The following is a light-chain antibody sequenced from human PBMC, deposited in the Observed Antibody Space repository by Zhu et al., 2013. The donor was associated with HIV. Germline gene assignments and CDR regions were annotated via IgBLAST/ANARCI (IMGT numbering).Light chain of an antibody. CDR2: GAS. J-gene: IGKJ1*01. CDR1: QGVSTY. Sequence: DVQMTQSPSSLSASVGDRVTITCRASQGVSTYLAWFQQRPGKAPKSLIYGASSLQSGVSSRFSGSGSGTDFTLTISSLQPEDSATYYCQQYNRYPWTFGQGTTVE. CDR3: QQYNRYPWT. V-gene: IGKV1-16*01.